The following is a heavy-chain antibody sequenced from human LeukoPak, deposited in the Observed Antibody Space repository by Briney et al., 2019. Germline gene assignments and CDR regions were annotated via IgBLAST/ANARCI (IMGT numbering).Heavy chain of an antibody. D-gene: IGHD1-1*01. CDR1: GFTFSSYW. J-gene: IGHJ4*02. Sequence: PGGSLRLSCAASGFTFSSYWMSWVRQAPGKGLEWVANIKQDGNEKYFVDSVKGRFTISRDNAKNSLYLQMNSLRAEDTAVYYCARESNDGALDYWGQGTLVTVSS. V-gene: IGHV3-7*01. CDR3: ARESNDGALDY. CDR2: IKQDGNEK.